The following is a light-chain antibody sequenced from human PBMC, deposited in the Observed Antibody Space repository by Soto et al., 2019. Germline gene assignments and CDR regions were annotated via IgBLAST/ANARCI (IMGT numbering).Light chain of an antibody. CDR1: SSDVGGYNF. CDR2: EVL. Sequence: QSALTQPASVAGSPGQSITISCTGTSSDVGGYNFVSWYQQHPGKAPKLMIYEVLNRRSGVSYRFSGSKSGNTASLTISGLQAEDEADYYCSSYTSSVTLVFGGGTKLTVL. V-gene: IGLV2-14*01. CDR3: SSYTSSVTLV. J-gene: IGLJ2*01.